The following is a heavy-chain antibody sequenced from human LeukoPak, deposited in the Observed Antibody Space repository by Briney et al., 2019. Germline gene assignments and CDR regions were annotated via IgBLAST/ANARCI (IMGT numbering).Heavy chain of an antibody. V-gene: IGHV3-21*01. CDR3: ARGLERAANFDY. J-gene: IGHJ4*02. CDR2: ISSSSSYI. CDR1: GFTFSSYS. Sequence: GGSLRLSCAASGFTFSSYSMNWVRQAQGKGLEWVSSISSSSSYIYYADSVKGRFTISRDNAKNSLYLQMNSLRAEDTAVYYWARGLERAANFDYWGQGTLVTVSS. D-gene: IGHD1-1*01.